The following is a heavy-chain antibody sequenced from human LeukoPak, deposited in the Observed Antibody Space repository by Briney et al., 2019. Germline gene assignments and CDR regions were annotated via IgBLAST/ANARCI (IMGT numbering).Heavy chain of an antibody. CDR3: ANGPYDYVWGSYLPPFDY. D-gene: IGHD3-16*01. Sequence: GGSLRLSCAASGLSFSSYGMHWVRQAPGKGLEWVANIKQDGSEKYYADSVKGRFTISRDNSKNTLYLQMNSLRAEDTAVYYCANGPYDYVWGSYLPPFDYWGQGTLVTVSS. J-gene: IGHJ4*02. CDR2: IKQDGSEK. V-gene: IGHV3-30*02. CDR1: GLSFSSYG.